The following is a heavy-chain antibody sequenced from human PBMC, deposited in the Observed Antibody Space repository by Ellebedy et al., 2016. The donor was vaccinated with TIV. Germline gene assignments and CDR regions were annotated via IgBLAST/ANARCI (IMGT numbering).Heavy chain of an antibody. CDR2: ISAYNGNT. J-gene: IGHJ4*02. D-gene: IGHD3-10*01. CDR3: ARATGTSSGSYYNLNFDY. V-gene: IGHV1-18*04. Sequence: AASVKVSCKASGYTFTSYGISWVRQAPGQGLEWMGWISAYNGNTNYAQKLQGRVTMTTDTSTSTAYMELRSLRSDDTAVYYCARATGTSSGSYYNLNFDYWGQGTLVTVSS. CDR1: GYTFTSYG.